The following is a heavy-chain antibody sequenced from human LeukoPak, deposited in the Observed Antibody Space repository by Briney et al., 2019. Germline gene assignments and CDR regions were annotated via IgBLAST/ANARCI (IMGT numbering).Heavy chain of an antibody. V-gene: IGHV2-70*11. CDR3: ARMWGYNWTYIDY. CDR2: IDSDDDK. D-gene: IGHD1-20*01. CDR1: GFSLTTGGLC. J-gene: IGHJ4*02. Sequence: SGPTLVNPTQTLTLTCTFSGFSLTTGGLCVTWVRQPPGKALEWLARIDSDDDKYYSTSLEARLTISKDTSKNQVVLTMTNMDPVDTATYYCARMWGYNWTYIDYWGQGSLVTVSS.